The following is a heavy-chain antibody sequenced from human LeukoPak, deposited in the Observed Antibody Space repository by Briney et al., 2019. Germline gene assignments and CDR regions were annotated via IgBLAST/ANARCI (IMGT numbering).Heavy chain of an antibody. CDR3: ARDLGYYYDSSGYSHGWFDP. CDR2: IYSGGST. Sequence: GGSLRLPCAASGFTVSNNYMSWVRQAPGKGLEWVSVIYSGGSTYYADSVKGRFAISRDNSKNTLYLQMNSLRAEDTAVYYCARDLGYYYDSSGYSHGWFDPWGQGTLVTVSS. D-gene: IGHD3-22*01. CDR1: GFTVSNNY. J-gene: IGHJ5*02. V-gene: IGHV3-53*01.